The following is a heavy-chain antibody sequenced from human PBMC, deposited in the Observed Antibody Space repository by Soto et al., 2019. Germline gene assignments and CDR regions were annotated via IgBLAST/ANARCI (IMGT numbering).Heavy chain of an antibody. J-gene: IGHJ4*02. D-gene: IGHD6-19*01. CDR1: GGSISIYY. V-gene: IGHV4-59*01. Sequence: QVQLQESGPGLVKPSETLSLTCTVSGGSISIYYWSWILQPPGKGLEWIGYIYYSGSTNYNPSLKSRVTISVDMYNNRFSLNLRSVTAADTFVDYCARRGYSSGWYFWDYWGQGTMVIVSS. CDR2: IYYSGST. CDR3: ARRGYSSGWYFWDY.